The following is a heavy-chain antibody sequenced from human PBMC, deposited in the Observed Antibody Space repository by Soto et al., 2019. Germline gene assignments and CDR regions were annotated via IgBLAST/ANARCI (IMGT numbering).Heavy chain of an antibody. CDR2: IYHSDST. Sequence: PSETLSLTCAVSGDSTSSSNWWSWVRQPPGKGLEWIGEIYHSDSTNYNPSLKSRVTISVDKSNNQFSLKLSSVTAADTAVYYCARDIVYFDYWGQGTLVTVSS. CDR3: ARDIVYFDY. CDR1: GDSTSSSNW. D-gene: IGHD1-26*01. V-gene: IGHV4-4*02. J-gene: IGHJ4*02.